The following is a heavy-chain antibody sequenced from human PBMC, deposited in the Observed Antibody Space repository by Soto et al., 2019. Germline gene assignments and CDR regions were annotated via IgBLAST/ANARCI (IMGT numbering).Heavy chain of an antibody. D-gene: IGHD5-18*01. CDR1: AGTLLSYT. V-gene: IGHV1-69*01. J-gene: IGHJ6*02. CDR3: AGGEGETAMENV. CDR2: SIPIFGIA. Sequence: QVQLVQSGAEVEKPGSSVKVSCKASAGTLLSYTIIWVLQAPGQGLEWMGGSIPIFGIANYAQKFQGRDTITADEYTGEAYTELSTLKYEDRAVYYCAGGEGETAMENVWGQGTTVTVSS.